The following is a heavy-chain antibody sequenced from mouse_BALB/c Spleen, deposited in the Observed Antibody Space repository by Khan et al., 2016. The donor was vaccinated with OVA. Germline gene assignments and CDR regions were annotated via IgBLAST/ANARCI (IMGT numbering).Heavy chain of an antibody. CDR3: AGGRTY. D-gene: IGHD3-3*01. CDR1: GYSITSDYA. V-gene: IGHV3-2*02. Sequence: EVQLQESGPGLVKPSQSLSLTCTVTGYSITSDYAWNWIRQFPGNKLEWMGYITYSGSTSYTPSHKSRISITRDTSKNQFFLQLNSVTTEDTATYYCAGGRTYWGQGTLVTVSA. CDR2: ITYSGST. J-gene: IGHJ3*01.